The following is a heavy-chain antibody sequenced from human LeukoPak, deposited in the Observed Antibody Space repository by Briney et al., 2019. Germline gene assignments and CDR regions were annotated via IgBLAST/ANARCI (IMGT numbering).Heavy chain of an antibody. V-gene: IGHV4-38-2*02. CDR2: IYHSGST. CDR3: ARAPEQLVSHNWFDP. D-gene: IGHD6-6*01. Sequence: KPSETLSLTCTVSGYSISSGYYWGWIRQPPGKGLERIGSIYHSGSTYYNPSLKSRVTISVDTSKNQFSLKLSSVTAADTAVYYCARAPEQLVSHNWFDPWGQGTLVTVSS. J-gene: IGHJ5*02. CDR1: GYSISSGYY.